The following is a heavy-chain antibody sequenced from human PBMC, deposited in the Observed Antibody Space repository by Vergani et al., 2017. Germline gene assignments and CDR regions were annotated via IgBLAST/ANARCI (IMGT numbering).Heavy chain of an antibody. Sequence: QVQLQQWGAGVVKPSGTLSLTCAVFGESFSSFYWSWIRQPPGKGLEWIGEINNDGHTNYNPSLESRVTVSRDTAKNQFSLNLMSVTAADTAMYYCARLDYYCSGRTLFDYWGQGTLVTVSS. D-gene: IGHD3-10*01. J-gene: IGHJ4*02. V-gene: IGHV4-34*02. CDR3: ARLDYYCSGRTLFDY. CDR1: GESFSSFY. CDR2: INNDGHT.